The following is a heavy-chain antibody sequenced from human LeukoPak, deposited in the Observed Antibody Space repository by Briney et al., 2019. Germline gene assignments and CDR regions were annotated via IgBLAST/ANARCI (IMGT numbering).Heavy chain of an antibody. CDR1: GFTFSSYG. V-gene: IGHV3-30*02. Sequence: GGSLRLSCAASGFTFSSYGMHWVRRAPGKGLEWVAFIRLDGTNKYYTDSVKGRFTISRDNSKNTLYLQMNSLRAEDTAVYYCAKDEYHLPYNYYYYYMDVWGRGTTVTVSS. CDR2: IRLDGTNK. J-gene: IGHJ6*03. D-gene: IGHD2-2*01. CDR3: AKDEYHLPYNYYYYYMDV.